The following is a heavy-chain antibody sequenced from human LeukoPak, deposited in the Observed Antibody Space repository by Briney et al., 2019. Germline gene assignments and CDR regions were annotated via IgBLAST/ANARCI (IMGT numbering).Heavy chain of an antibody. D-gene: IGHD6-19*01. Sequence: GGSLRLSCAASGFTFSSYSMNWVRQAPWKGLEWVSSISSSSSYIYYADSVKGRFTISRDNAKNSLYPQMNSLRAEDTAVYYCAKAKGLAVSYWFDPWGQGTLVTVSS. CDR1: GFTFSSYS. J-gene: IGHJ5*02. CDR2: ISSSSSYI. V-gene: IGHV3-21*04. CDR3: AKAKGLAVSYWFDP.